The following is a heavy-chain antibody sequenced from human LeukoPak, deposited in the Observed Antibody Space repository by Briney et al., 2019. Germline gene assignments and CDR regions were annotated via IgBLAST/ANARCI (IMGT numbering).Heavy chain of an antibody. V-gene: IGHV1-18*01. CDR2: ISVYNDNT. J-gene: IGHJ5*02. CDR1: RFIFNNYG. Sequence: ASVKVSCKASRFIFNNYGISWVRQAPGQGLEWMRWISVYNDNTTYSQNLQGRVTLTTDKSTNTAYMELRSLRSDDTAIYYCAPEPISITTNVPWGQGTLVTVSS. D-gene: IGHD3-22*01. CDR3: APEPISITTNVP.